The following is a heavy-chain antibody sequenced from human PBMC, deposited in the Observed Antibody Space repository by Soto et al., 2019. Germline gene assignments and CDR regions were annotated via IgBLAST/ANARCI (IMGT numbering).Heavy chain of an antibody. CDR2: IRHDEGK. D-gene: IGHD2-21*01. CDR3: ARDSLWTFDS. V-gene: IGHV3-33*01. Sequence: QVQLVESGGGVVQPWRSLRLSCAVSGSTFSNYGWHWVCRTQGKGLEWVALIRHDEGKFYADSVKGRFTISRDTAENTVYLQMNRLRAEDTAVYYCARDSLWTFDSWGQGTTVTVSS. J-gene: IGHJ3*01. CDR1: GSTFSNYG.